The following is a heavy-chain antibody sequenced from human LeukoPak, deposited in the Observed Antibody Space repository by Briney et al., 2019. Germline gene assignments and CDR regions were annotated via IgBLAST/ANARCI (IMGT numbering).Heavy chain of an antibody. V-gene: IGHV3-11*01. CDR1: GFTFSDYY. CDR2: INSLSPRAI. J-gene: IGHJ4*02. Sequence: GGSLRLSCAASGFTFSDYYMSWIRQAPGKGLEWVSLINSLSPRAISYGDSVKGRLTTSRDDATNSLFLQMNSLKVEDTAIYYCAGHARGSYLVHWGQGILVTVST. D-gene: IGHD6-6*01. CDR3: AGHARGSYLVH.